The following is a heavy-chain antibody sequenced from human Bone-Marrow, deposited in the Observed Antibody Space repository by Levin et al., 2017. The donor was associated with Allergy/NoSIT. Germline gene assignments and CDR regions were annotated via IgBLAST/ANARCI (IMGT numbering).Heavy chain of an antibody. D-gene: IGHD3-10*01. V-gene: IGHV3-53*01. Sequence: GESLKISCAASGFTVSSNHMSWVRQAPGKGLEWVSLIYSGGRGYYADSVRGRFTIPRDNSKNTLYLQLNSLRAEDTAVYYCAIYGSGNDYSAFDIWGQGTMVTVSS. CDR1: GFTVSSNH. CDR3: AIYGSGNDYSAFDI. CDR2: IYSGGRG. J-gene: IGHJ3*02.